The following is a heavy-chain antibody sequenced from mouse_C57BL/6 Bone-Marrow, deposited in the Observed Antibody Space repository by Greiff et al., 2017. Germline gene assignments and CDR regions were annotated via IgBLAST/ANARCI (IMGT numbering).Heavy chain of an antibody. CDR3: ARDSLYCYGSSSFDY. CDR1: GYSFTGYY. D-gene: IGHD1-1*01. V-gene: IGHV1-42*01. CDR2: INPSTGGT. J-gene: IGHJ2*01. Sequence: VQLKESGPELVKPGASVKISCKASGYSFTGYYMNWVKQSPEKSLEWIGEINPSTGGTTYNQKFKAKATLTVDKSSSTAYMQLKSLTSEDSAVYYCARDSLYCYGSSSFDYWGQGTTLTVSS.